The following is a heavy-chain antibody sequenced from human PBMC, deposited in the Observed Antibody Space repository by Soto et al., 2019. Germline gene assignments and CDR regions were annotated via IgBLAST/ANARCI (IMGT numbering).Heavy chain of an antibody. D-gene: IGHD6-19*01. V-gene: IGHV3-30*04. Sequence: VGSLRLSCASSVFMFSAYAMLWVRHSPGKWLEWVAAISYDGTNKYYADSIKGSFTISTDNYANTLFLQVNTLRREDTAMYYCARDQSTYNSRWYVIQCWGDGTRVTVS. CDR2: ISYDGTNK. CDR3: ARDQSTYNSRWYVIQC. CDR1: VFMFSAYA. J-gene: IGHJ4*01.